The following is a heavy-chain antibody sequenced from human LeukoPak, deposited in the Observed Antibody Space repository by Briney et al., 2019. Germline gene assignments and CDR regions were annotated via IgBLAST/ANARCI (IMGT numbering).Heavy chain of an antibody. CDR3: ARKVSPVTQIDY. CDR1: GGSFSGYY. CDR2: IYYSGST. V-gene: IGHV4-34*09. D-gene: IGHD4-17*01. Sequence: SETLSLTCAVYGGSFSGYYWSWIRQPPGKGLEWIGYIYYSGSTYYNPSLKSRVTISVDTSKNQFSLKLSSVTAADTAVYYCARKVSPVTQIDYWGQGTLVTVSS. J-gene: IGHJ4*02.